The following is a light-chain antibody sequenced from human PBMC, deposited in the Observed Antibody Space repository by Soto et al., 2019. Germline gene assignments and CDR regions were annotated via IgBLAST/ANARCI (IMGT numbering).Light chain of an antibody. CDR2: KAS. V-gene: IGKV1-5*03. CDR1: QTISSW. Sequence: QMTQSPSTLSGSVGDRVTITCRASQTISSWLAWYQQKPGKAPKLLIYKASTLKSGVPSRFSGSGSGTEFTLTISSLQPDDFATYYCQHYNRYSEAFGQGTKV. CDR3: QHYNRYSEA. J-gene: IGKJ1*01.